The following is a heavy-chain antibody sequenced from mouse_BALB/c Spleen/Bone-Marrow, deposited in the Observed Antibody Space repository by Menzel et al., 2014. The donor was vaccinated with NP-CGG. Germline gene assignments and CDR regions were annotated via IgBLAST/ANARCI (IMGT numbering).Heavy chain of an antibody. CDR3: TRSRRAMDY. V-gene: IGHV1S81*02. J-gene: IGHJ4*01. CDR1: GYTFSSDY. D-gene: IGHD2-12*01. CDR2: INPSNGGT. Sequence: QVQLQQSGAELVKPGALVKLSCKASGYTFSSDYMYWVKQRPGQGLEWIGEINPSNGGTNFNEKFKSKATLTVDKSSSAAYMQLSSLTSEDSAVYYCTRSRRAMDYWGQGTSVTVSS.